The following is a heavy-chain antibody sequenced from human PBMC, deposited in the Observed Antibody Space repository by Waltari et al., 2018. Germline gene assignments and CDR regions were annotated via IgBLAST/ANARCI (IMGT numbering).Heavy chain of an antibody. CDR2: ISGSDGRT. CDR3: AKDMWIYGDYSTDPFDI. Sequence: EVQLMESGGGLVQPGGSLRLSCAASGFTFSSYALSLVRQAPGKGLEWVSSISGSDGRTYYADSVKGRFTISRDNSKSTLYLQMNSLRAEDTAIYYCAKDMWIYGDYSTDPFDIWGQGTMVTVSS. J-gene: IGHJ3*02. CDR1: GFTFSSYA. V-gene: IGHV3-23*01. D-gene: IGHD4-17*01.